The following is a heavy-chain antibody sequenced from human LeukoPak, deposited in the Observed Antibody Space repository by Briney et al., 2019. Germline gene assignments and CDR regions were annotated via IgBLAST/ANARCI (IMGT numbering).Heavy chain of an antibody. J-gene: IGHJ4*02. CDR2: ISSSSSYI. CDR3: ARDPAPYSSSSVGY. CDR1: GFTFSSYS. Sequence: GGSLRLSCAASGFTFSSYSMNWVRQAPGKGLEWVSSISSSSSYIYYADSVKFRFTISIDNAKSSLYLQMNSLRAEDTAVYYCARDPAPYSSSSVGYWGQGTLVTVSS. D-gene: IGHD6-6*01. V-gene: IGHV3-21*01.